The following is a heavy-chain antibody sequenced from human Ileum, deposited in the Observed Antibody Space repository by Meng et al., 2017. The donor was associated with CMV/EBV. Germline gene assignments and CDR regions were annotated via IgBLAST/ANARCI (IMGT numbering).Heavy chain of an antibody. Sequence: GGSLRLSCAASGFTFSSYGMHWVRQAPGKGLEWVAFIRYDGSNKYYADSVKGRFTISRDNSKNTLYLQMNSLRAEDTAVYYCAKGVGATIRYAFDIWGQGTTVTVSS. J-gene: IGHJ3*02. D-gene: IGHD1-26*01. CDR2: IRYDGSNK. V-gene: IGHV3-30*02. CDR1: GFTFSSYG. CDR3: AKGVGATIRYAFDI.